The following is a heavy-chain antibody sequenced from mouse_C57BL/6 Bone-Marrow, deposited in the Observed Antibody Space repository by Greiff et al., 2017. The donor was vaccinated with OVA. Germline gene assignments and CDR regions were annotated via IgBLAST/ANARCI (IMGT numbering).Heavy chain of an antibody. J-gene: IGHJ2*01. CDR1: GFSLTSYG. Sequence: VQLQQSGPGLVQPSQSLSITCTVSGFSLTSYGVHWVRQSPGKGLEWLGVIWSGGSTDYNAAFISRLCISKDNSKSQVFYKMNSQQADDTAIYYCARNPPVVATGDFDYWGQGTTLTVSA. CDR2: IWSGGST. V-gene: IGHV2-2*01. CDR3: ARNPPVVATGDFDY. D-gene: IGHD1-1*01.